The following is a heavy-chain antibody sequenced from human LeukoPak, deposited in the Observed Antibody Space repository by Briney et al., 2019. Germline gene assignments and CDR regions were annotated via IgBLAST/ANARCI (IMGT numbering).Heavy chain of an antibody. CDR1: GFTFSSHG. D-gene: IGHD3-10*01. J-gene: IGHJ6*03. Sequence: GGSLRLSCAASGFTFSSHGMNWVRQAPGKGLEWVSGISGSGGSTYYADSVKGRFTISRDNSKNTLYVQMNSLRAEDTAVYYCAKDQRITMVRGSCMDVWGKGTTVTVSS. V-gene: IGHV3-23*01. CDR3: AKDQRITMVRGSCMDV. CDR2: ISGSGGST.